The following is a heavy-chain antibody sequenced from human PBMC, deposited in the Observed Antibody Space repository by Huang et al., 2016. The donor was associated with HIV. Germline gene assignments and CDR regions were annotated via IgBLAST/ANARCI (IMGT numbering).Heavy chain of an antibody. Sequence: QVQLVQSGAEVKKPGASVKVSCKASGYTFSSFGISGVRQAPGQGLEWVGWISVYNGNTKGAQKFQGRLTMTTDATTGTAYMELRGLRADDTAVYYCARGGGIQLWLLGYYYMDVWGNGTTVTVSS. CDR2: ISVYNGNT. CDR1: GYTFSSFG. D-gene: IGHD5-18*01. J-gene: IGHJ6*03. V-gene: IGHV1-18*01. CDR3: ARGGGIQLWLLGYYYMDV.